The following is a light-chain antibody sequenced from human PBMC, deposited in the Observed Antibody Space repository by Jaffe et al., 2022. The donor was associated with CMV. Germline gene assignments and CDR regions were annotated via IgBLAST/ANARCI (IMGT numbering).Light chain of an antibody. V-gene: IGLV3-10*01. CDR3: YSTDISGNQRI. J-gene: IGLJ2*01. CDR1: ALSKKY. CDR2: EDT. Sequence: SYELTQPTSVAVSPGQTAGIACSGDALSKKYAYWYQQKSGQAPVLIIYEDTKRPSGIPERFSGSSSGTMATLTISGARVEDEADYYCYSTDISGNQRIFGGGTKLTVL.